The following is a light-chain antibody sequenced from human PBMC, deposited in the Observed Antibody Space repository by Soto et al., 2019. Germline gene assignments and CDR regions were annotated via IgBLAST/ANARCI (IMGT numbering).Light chain of an antibody. CDR3: QQFGSSIPHT. CDR2: GAS. V-gene: IGKV3-20*01. J-gene: IGKJ2*01. CDR1: QVIGSRY. Sequence: EIVMTQSPGTLSLSPGERATISCRASQVIGSRYLAWYHQKSGQAPRLLIYGASSRATGIPDRFSGSGSGTDFTLAISRLEPEDFGVYYCQQFGSSIPHTFCQGTKLKIK.